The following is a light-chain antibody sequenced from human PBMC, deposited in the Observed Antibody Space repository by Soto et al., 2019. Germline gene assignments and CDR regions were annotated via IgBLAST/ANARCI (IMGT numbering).Light chain of an antibody. CDR1: QSVSGN. CDR2: GAS. CDR3: LQHTILPPT. V-gene: IGKV3D-15*01. Sequence: EIVMTQSPATLSVSPGERATLSCRASQSVSGNLAWYQQKPGQAPRLLIYGASTRATGIPARFSGSGSGTEFTLTISSLQSVDFAVYYCLQHTILPPTFRQRTKVEIK. J-gene: IGKJ1*01.